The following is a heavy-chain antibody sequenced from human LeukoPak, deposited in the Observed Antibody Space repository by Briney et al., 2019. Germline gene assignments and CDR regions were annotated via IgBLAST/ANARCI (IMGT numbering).Heavy chain of an antibody. D-gene: IGHD2-15*01. Sequence: ARSLRLSCIASGFTFSSYAMHWVRQAPGKGLEWVAIISYDGSNKYYADSVKGRFTISRDNSKSTLYLQMNSLRTEDTAVYYCAREGGYCSGGNCYSRWYFDLWGRGTLVTVSS. CDR3: AREGGYCSGGNCYSRWYFDL. CDR2: ISYDGSNK. CDR1: GFTFSSYA. J-gene: IGHJ2*01. V-gene: IGHV3-30-3*01.